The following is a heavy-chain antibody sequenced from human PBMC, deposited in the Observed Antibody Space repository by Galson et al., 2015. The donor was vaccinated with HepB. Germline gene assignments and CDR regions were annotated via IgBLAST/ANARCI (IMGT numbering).Heavy chain of an antibody. D-gene: IGHD6-19*01. J-gene: IGHJ1*01. CDR2: ISGSGGST. Sequence: SLRLSCAASGFTFSSYAMSWVRQAPGKGLEWVSAISGSGGSTYYADSVKGRFTISRDNSKNTLYLQMNSLRAEDTAVYYCAKDLYSSGRRGHFQHWGQGTLVTVSS. CDR1: GFTFSSYA. CDR3: AKDLYSSGRRGHFQH. V-gene: IGHV3-23*01.